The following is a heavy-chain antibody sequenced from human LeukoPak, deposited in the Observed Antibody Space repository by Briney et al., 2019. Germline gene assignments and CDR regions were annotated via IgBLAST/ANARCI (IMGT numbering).Heavy chain of an antibody. J-gene: IGHJ5*02. V-gene: IGHV4-39*01. Sequence: PSETLSLTCTVSGDSISSSTYNWGWVRQPPGKGLEYIASMYYTGSTYYNPSLKSRVSISVDTSKNQFSLKLRSVTAADTAVYYCARHGYSSAVYVDHWGQGTLVTVSS. CDR1: GDSISSSTYN. D-gene: IGHD6-25*01. CDR2: MYYTGST. CDR3: ARHGYSSAVYVDH.